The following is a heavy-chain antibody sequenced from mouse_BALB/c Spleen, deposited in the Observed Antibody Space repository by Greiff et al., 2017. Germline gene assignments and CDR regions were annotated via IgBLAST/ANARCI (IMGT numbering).Heavy chain of an antibody. CDR3: ARSRGHYYGYLDY. D-gene: IGHD1-2*01. CDR1: GYTFPDYV. V-gene: IGHV1-77*01. J-gene: IGHJ2*01. CDR2: IYPGSGST. Sequence: QVQLQQSGPELVKPGASVKMSCKASGYTFPDYVISWVKQRTGQGLEWIGEIYPGSGSTYYNEKFKGKATLTADKSSNTAYMQLSSLTSEDSAVYFCARSRGHYYGYLDYWGQGTTLTVSS.